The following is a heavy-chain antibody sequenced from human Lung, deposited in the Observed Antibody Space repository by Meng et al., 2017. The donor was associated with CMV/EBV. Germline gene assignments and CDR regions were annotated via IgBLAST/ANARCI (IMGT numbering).Heavy chain of an antibody. Sequence: ASXXVSRQASGYSFRSYGIHWVRQAPGQGLEWMGWINPHTGDTNYPHKFQGRVTIPTDTSTTTAYMDLKNLSSDDTAVYFCARRKGLLRNEITPFDAWGQGTLVTVSS. CDR3: ARRKGLLRNEITPFDA. V-gene: IGHV1-18*01. J-gene: IGHJ5*02. CDR2: INPHTGDT. D-gene: IGHD1-1*01. CDR1: GYSFRSYG.